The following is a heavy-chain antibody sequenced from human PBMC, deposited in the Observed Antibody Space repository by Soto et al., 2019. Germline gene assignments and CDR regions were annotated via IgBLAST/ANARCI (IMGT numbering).Heavy chain of an antibody. D-gene: IGHD6-13*01. V-gene: IGHV4-34*01. CDR2: INHSGST. J-gene: IGHJ4*02. CDR1: GGSFSGYY. Sequence: QVQLQQWGAGLLKPSETLSLTCAVYGGSFSGYYWSWIRQPPGKGLEWIGEINHSGSTNYNPSLKGRVTISVDTFKNQFSLKLSSVTAAATAVYYFARGRRYIAAAGTAFDYWGQGTLVTVSS. CDR3: ARGRRYIAAAGTAFDY.